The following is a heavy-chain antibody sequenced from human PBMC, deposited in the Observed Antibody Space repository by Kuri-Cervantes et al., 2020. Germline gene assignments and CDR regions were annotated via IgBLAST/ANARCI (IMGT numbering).Heavy chain of an antibody. Sequence: GSLRLSCSISSGSISTYYWSWIRQPPGKGLEWIGDIVNTGSTNYRPSLKSRVTISVDTSKNQFSLKLSSVTAADTAVYYCARDRVGPVRFDPWGQGTLVTVSS. CDR1: SGSISTYY. D-gene: IGHD1-1*01. CDR3: ARDRVGPVRFDP. CDR2: IVNTGST. J-gene: IGHJ5*02. V-gene: IGHV4-59*01.